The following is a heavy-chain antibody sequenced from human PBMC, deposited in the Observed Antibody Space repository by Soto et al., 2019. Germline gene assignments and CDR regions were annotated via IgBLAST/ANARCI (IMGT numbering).Heavy chain of an antibody. CDR1: GHSISSGFYY. J-gene: IGHJ4*02. CDR2: IYHSGST. CDR3: ARHAYRYAATFFDK. V-gene: IGHV4-38-2*01. D-gene: IGHD3-16*01. Sequence: SETLSLTCAVSGHSISSGFYYWGWIRQPPGKGLEWIGSIYHSGSTYYNPSLKSRATISVDTSKNQLSLKLSSVTAADTAVYYCARHAYRYAATFFDKWGQGTRVTVSS.